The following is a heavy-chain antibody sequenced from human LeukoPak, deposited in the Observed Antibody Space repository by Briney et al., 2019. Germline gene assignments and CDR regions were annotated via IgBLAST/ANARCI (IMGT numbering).Heavy chain of an antibody. V-gene: IGHV4-59*01. D-gene: IGHD3-3*01. Sequence: SETLSLTCTVSGGSISSYYWSWIRQPPGKGLEWIGYIYYSGSTNYNPSLKSRVTISVDTSKNQFSLKLSSVTAADTAVYYCARGSPPLDFWSGYWFDPWGRGTLVTVSS. CDR2: IYYSGST. CDR3: ARGSPPLDFWSGYWFDP. CDR1: GGSISSYY. J-gene: IGHJ5*02.